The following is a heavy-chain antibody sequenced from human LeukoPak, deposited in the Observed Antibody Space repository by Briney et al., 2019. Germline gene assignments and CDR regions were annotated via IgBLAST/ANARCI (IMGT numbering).Heavy chain of an antibody. V-gene: IGHV3-43*02. Sequence: GGSLRLSCAASGFTIGPYAMYWVRHGPGRGLEWVSVIKADGSGTFYSDSVRGRFTTSRDNSKNSLYLQMSSLTSDDTALYYCATWAFYHNLDVWGQGTTVAVSS. CDR1: GFTIGPYA. D-gene: IGHD2/OR15-2a*01. CDR2: IKADGSGT. CDR3: ATWAFYHNLDV. J-gene: IGHJ6*02.